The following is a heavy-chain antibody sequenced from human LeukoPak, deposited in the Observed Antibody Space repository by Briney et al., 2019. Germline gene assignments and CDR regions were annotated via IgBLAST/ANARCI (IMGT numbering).Heavy chain of an antibody. D-gene: IGHD3-16*01. J-gene: IGHJ6*02. Sequence: GGSLRLSCAASGFTFDDYAMHWVRQAPGKGLEWVSGISWNSGSIGYADSVKGRFTISRDNAKNSLYLHMNSLRAEDTALYYCAKDIRGYYYGMDVWGQGTTVTVSS. CDR2: ISWNSGSI. CDR1: GFTFDDYA. CDR3: AKDIRGYYYGMDV. V-gene: IGHV3-9*01.